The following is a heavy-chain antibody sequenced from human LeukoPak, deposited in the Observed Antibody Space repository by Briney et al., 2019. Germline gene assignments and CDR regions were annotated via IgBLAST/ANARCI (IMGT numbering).Heavy chain of an antibody. J-gene: IGHJ4*02. CDR3: ARDRYYDILTGHDY. D-gene: IGHD3-9*01. Sequence: ASVKVSCKSSGYTFTSYGIIWVRQAPGQGLEWMGWISAYNGNTNYAQKLQGRVTMTTDTSTSTAYMELRSLRSDDTAVYYCARDRYYDILTGHDYWGQGTLVTVSS. CDR1: GYTFTSYG. CDR2: ISAYNGNT. V-gene: IGHV1-18*01.